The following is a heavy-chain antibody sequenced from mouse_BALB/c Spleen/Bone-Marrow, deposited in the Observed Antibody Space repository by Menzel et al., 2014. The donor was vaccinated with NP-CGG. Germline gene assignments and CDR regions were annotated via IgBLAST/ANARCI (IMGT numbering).Heavy chain of an antibody. D-gene: IGHD1-1*01. CDR1: GYTFTSYW. V-gene: IGHV1-87*01. CDR2: IYPGDGDT. Sequence: VQLQQSGAELARSGASVKLSCKASGYTFTSYWMQWVKQRPGQGLEWIGAIYPGDGDTRYTQKFKGKATLTADKSSSTAYMQLSSLASEDSAVYYCARRYGSSYCGDFDVWGAGTTVNVSS. J-gene: IGHJ1*01. CDR3: ARRYGSSYCGDFDV.